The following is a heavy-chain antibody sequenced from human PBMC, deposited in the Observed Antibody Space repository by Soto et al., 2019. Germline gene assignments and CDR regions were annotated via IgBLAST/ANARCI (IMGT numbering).Heavy chain of an antibody. V-gene: IGHV4-30-2*01. J-gene: IGHJ4*02. CDR1: GGSISSGGYS. D-gene: IGHD6-13*01. CDR3: ARGPYSSSTTPLIFDY. CDR2: IYHSGST. Sequence: SETLSLTCAVSGGSISSGGYSWSWIRQPPGKGLEWIGYIYHSGSTYYNPSLKSRVTISVDRSKNQFSLKLSSVTAADTAVYYCARGPYSSSTTPLIFDYWGQGTLVTVSS.